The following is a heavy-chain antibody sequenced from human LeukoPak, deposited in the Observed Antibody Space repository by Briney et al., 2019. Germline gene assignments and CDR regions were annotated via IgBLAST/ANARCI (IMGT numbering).Heavy chain of an antibody. V-gene: IGHV3-7*01. CDR2: INGDGVEK. CDR1: GFTFSSYW. D-gene: IGHD1-1*01. J-gene: IGHJ4*02. Sequence: GGPLRLSCAAAGFTFSSYWMGWVRQTPGKELEWVANINGDGVEKYYVDSVAGRFTISRDNSKNSLYLQMNSLRVEDTAVYYCARVGGTARDDYWGQGTLVTVSS. CDR3: ARVGGTARDDY.